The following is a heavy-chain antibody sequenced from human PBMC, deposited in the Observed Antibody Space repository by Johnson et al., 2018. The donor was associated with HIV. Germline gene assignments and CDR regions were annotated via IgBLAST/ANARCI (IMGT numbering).Heavy chain of an antibody. J-gene: IGHJ3*02. V-gene: IGHV3-9*01. CDR2: ISWNSGSI. CDR3: AKDMVARLADCGGDCYPVAFDI. CDR1: GFTFSSYA. Sequence: VQLVESGGGVVQPGGSLRLSCAASGFTFSSYAMHWVRQAPGKGLEWVSGISWNSGSIGYADSVKGRFTISRDNAKKSLYLQMNSLRAEDTALYYCAKDMVARLADCGGDCYPVAFDIWGQGTMVTVSS. D-gene: IGHD2-21*01.